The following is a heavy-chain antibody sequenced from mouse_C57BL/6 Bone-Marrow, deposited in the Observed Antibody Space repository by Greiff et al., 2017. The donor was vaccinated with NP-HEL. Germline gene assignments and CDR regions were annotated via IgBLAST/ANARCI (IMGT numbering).Heavy chain of an antibody. J-gene: IGHJ2*01. D-gene: IGHD2-10*02. CDR2: INPSNGGT. Sequence: QVQLPQPGPELVKPVASVKLSFQASGYTFTSYWMHCVKPRPGQGLEWIGNINPSNGGTNYNEKFKSKATLTVDKSSSTAYMQLSSLTSEDSAVNYCARKGVWYYFDYWGQGTTLTVSS. V-gene: IGHV1-53*01. CDR3: ARKGVWYYFDY. CDR1: GYTFTSYW.